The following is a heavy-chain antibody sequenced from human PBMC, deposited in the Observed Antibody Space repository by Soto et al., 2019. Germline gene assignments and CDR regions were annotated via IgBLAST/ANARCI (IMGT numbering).Heavy chain of an antibody. D-gene: IGHD2-2*01. CDR3: TRARAGVPAAMDYYYYYGMDV. V-gene: IGHV1-8*01. CDR2: MNPNSGNT. Sequence: ASLKVSCKASVYTFTRYDINWVRQATGQRLVRMGWMNPNSGNTGYAQKFQGRVTMTRNTAKSIAYLQMNSLKTEDTAVYYCTRARAGVPAAMDYYYYYGMDVWGQGTTVTVSS. CDR1: VYTFTRYD. J-gene: IGHJ6*02.